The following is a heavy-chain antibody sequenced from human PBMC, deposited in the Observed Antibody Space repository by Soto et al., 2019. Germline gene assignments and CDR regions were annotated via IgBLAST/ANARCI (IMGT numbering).Heavy chain of an antibody. D-gene: IGHD2-2*01. CDR3: ARGGDIVVVPAALAY. CDR2: IYYSGST. V-gene: IGHV4-30-4*01. Sequence: SETLSLTCTVSGGSISSGDYYWSWIRQPPGKGLEWIGYIYYSGSTYYNPSLKSRVTISVDTSKNQFSLKLSSVTAADTAVYYCARGGDIVVVPAALAYWGQGTLVTVSS. CDR1: GGSISSGDYY. J-gene: IGHJ4*02.